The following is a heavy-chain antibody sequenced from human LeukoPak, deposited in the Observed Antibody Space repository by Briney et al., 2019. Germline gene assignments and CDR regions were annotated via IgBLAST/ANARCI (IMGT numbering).Heavy chain of an antibody. V-gene: IGHV3-30*04. Sequence: HPGGSLRLSCAASGFTFSSYAMHWVRQAPGKGLEWVAVISYDGSNKYYADSVKGRFTISRDNSKNTLYLQMNSLRAEDTAVYYCARGYSYGDFDPWGQGTLVTVSS. D-gene: IGHD5-18*01. CDR3: ARGYSYGDFDP. CDR2: ISYDGSNK. CDR1: GFTFSSYA. J-gene: IGHJ5*02.